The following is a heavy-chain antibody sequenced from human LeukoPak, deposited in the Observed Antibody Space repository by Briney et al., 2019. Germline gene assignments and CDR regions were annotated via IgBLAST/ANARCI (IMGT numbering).Heavy chain of an antibody. CDR3: AAGNWFDP. CDR2: INPNSGGT. J-gene: IGHJ5*02. CDR1: GYTFTSYG. Sequence: ASVKVSCKASGYTFTSYGISWVRQAPGQGLEWMGWINPNSGGTNYAQKFQGWVTMTRDTSISTAYMELSRLRSDDTAVYYCAAGNWFDPWGQGTLVTVSS. D-gene: IGHD3-10*01. V-gene: IGHV1-2*04.